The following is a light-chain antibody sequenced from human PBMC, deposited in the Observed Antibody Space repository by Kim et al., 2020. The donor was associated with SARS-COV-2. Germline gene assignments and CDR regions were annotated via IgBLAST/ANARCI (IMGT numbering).Light chain of an antibody. CDR2: AAS. V-gene: IGKV3-15*01. CDR3: QQYNNWPYT. CDR1: QSVSSK. Sequence: EIVMTQSPATLSVSPGERATLSCRASQSVSSKLAWYQQKPGQAPRFLIYAASTRATGIPARFSGSGSGTEFTLTISSLQSEDFAVYYCQQYNNWPYTFGQGTKLKI. J-gene: IGKJ2*01.